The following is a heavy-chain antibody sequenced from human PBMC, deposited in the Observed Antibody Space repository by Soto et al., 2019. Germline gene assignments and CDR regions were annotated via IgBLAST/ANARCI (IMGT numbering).Heavy chain of an antibody. D-gene: IGHD3-9*01. J-gene: IGHJ3*02. V-gene: IGHV5-51*01. CDR2: IYPGESDT. CDR3: ARHSSPRAYFYWPQDAFDI. CDR1: WYSCTNYC. Sequence: GESLKIYCKSAWYSCTNYCSGWVLQRPWKGLEWMGIIYPGESDTRYSPSFQGQVTISADKSINTAYLQWSSLKASDTAMYYCARHSSPRAYFYWPQDAFDIWGQGTMVTVSS.